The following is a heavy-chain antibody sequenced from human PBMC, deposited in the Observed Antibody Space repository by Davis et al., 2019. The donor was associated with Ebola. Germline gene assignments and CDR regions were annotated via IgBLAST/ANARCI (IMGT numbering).Heavy chain of an antibody. CDR2: IYSGGST. Sequence: GESLKISCAASGFTVSSNYMSWVRQAPGKGLEWVSVIYSGGSTYYADSVKGRFTISRHNSKNTLYLQMNSLRAEDTAVYYCARWGAAAGTVNYGMDVWGQGTTVTVSS. D-gene: IGHD6-13*01. J-gene: IGHJ6*02. CDR3: ARWGAAAGTVNYGMDV. CDR1: GFTVSSNY. V-gene: IGHV3-53*04.